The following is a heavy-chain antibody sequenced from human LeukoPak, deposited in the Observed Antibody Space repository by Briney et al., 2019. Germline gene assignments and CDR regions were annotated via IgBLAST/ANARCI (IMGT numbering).Heavy chain of an antibody. V-gene: IGHV4-4*02. CDR3: ARYCSSTSCYGNDAFDI. CDR2: IYHSGST. CDR1: GGSISSSNW. Sequence: SETLSLTCAVSGGSISSSNWWSWVRQPPGKGLEWIGEIYHSGSTNYNPSLKSRVTISVDKSKNQFSLKLSSVTAADTAVYYCARYCSSTSCYGNDAFDIWGQGTMVTVSS. D-gene: IGHD2-2*01. J-gene: IGHJ3*02.